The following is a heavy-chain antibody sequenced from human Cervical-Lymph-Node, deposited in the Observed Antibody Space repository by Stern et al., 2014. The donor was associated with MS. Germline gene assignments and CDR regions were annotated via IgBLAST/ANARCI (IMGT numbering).Heavy chain of an antibody. V-gene: IGHV3-48*01. CDR3: ARDDWVERLDS. CDR2: ISTISTI. J-gene: IGHJ5*01. D-gene: IGHD1-1*01. Sequence: EVQLVESGGGLVQPGGSLRLSCAASGFPLSIYSMNWVRQAPGKGLGWVSYISTISTIYYADSVKGRFTISRDNAKNSLHLQMNSLRAEDTAVYFCARDDWVERLDSWGQGTLVTVSS. CDR1: GFPLSIYS.